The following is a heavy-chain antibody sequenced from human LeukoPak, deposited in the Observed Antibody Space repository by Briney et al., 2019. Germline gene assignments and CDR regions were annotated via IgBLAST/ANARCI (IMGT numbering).Heavy chain of an antibody. CDR1: GYTFTGYY. CDR3: ATYSLDTSARD. D-gene: IGHD3-22*01. V-gene: IGHV1-2*02. Sequence: ASVKVTCKASGYTFTGYYMFWVRQAPGQGLEWMGWINPNSGGTNYAQKFQGRVTMTRETSISTGYMELSRLRSDDTAVYYCATYSLDTSARDWGQGTLVTVSS. CDR2: INPNSGGT. J-gene: IGHJ4*02.